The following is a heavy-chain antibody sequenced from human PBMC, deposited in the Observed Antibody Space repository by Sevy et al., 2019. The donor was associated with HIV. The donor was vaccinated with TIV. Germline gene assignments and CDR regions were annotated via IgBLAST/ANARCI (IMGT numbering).Heavy chain of an antibody. Sequence: ASVKVSCKASGGTFSSYAISWVRQAPGQGLEWMGGIIPIFGTANYAQKFQGRVTITADESTSTAYMELSSLRSEDTAVYYCARPAYRGGDCYSGLKFDYWGQGTLVTVSS. CDR2: IIPIFGTA. J-gene: IGHJ4*02. D-gene: IGHD2-21*01. CDR1: GGTFSSYA. V-gene: IGHV1-69*13. CDR3: ARPAYRGGDCYSGLKFDY.